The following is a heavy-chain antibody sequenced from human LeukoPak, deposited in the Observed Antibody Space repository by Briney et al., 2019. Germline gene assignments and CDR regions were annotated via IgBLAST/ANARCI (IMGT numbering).Heavy chain of an antibody. V-gene: IGHV4-39*07. Sequence: PSETLSLTCTVSGGSISSSSYYWGWIRQPPGKGLEWIGSIYYSGSTYYNPSLKSRLTISVDTSKNHFSLKLSSVTAADTAVYYCARDWGYYYDSSGFWSHWGQGTLVTVSS. D-gene: IGHD3-22*01. CDR1: GGSISSSSYY. CDR2: IYYSGST. CDR3: ARDWGYYYDSSGFWSH. J-gene: IGHJ4*02.